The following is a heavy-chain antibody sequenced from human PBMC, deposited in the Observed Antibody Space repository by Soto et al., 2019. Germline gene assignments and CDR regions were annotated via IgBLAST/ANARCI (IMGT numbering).Heavy chain of an antibody. V-gene: IGHV5-10-1*01. CDR1: GYSFTSYW. CDR3: ARPQGRVTIIGYYYYGMDV. D-gene: IGHD4-17*01. J-gene: IGHJ6*02. Sequence: RGESLKISCKGSGYSFTSYWISWVRQMPGKGLEWMGRIDPSDSYTNYSPSFQGHVTISADKSISTAYLQWSSLKASDTAMYYCARPQGRVTIIGYYYYGMDVWGQGTTVTVSS. CDR2: IDPSDSYT.